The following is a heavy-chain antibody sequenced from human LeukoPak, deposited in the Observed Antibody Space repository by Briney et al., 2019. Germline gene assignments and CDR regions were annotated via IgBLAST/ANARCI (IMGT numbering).Heavy chain of an antibody. CDR1: GGSISSYY. Sequence: SETLSLTCTVSGGSISSYYWSWIRQPAGKGLEWIGRIYSSGSTDYNPSLKSRVTMSVDTSKNQFSLKLSSVTAADTAVYYCARDWYDSGGYYSDYWGQGTLVTVSS. D-gene: IGHD3-22*01. CDR3: ARDWYDSGGYYSDY. CDR2: IYSSGST. V-gene: IGHV4-4*07. J-gene: IGHJ4*02.